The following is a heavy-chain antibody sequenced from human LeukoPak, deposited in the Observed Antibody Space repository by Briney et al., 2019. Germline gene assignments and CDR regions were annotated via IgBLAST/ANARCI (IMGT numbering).Heavy chain of an antibody. CDR2: IFYSGST. J-gene: IGHJ4*02. D-gene: IGHD6-13*01. CDR1: GGSISSRSHY. Sequence: SETLSLTCTVSGGSISSRSHYWGWIRQPPGKGLEWIGNIFYSGSTYYNPSLKSRVSISVDTSKNQFSLKLNSVTAADTAVYYCASPYSSSFDYWGQGTLVIVSS. CDR3: ASPYSSSFDY. V-gene: IGHV4-39*01.